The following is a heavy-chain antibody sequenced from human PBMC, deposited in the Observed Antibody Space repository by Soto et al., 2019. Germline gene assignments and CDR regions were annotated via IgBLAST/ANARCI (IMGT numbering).Heavy chain of an antibody. J-gene: IGHJ6*04. Sequence: LLNRSRKVSVYGISVFFGRCVSQAQEKGLEWMGGFDPEDGETIYAQKFQGRVTMTEDTSTDTAYMELSSLRSEDTAVYYCATAIRITISGVTSILDVWGKAPTVTVSS. CDR1: VYGISVFF. D-gene: IGHD3-3*01. CDR3: ATAIRITISGVTSILDV. CDR2: FDPEDGET. V-gene: IGHV1-24*01.